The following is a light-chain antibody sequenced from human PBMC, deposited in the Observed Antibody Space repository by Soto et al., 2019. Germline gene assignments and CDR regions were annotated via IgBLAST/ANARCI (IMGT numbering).Light chain of an antibody. V-gene: IGLV2-14*01. CDR1: SSNVGTYND. Sequence: QSVLTQPASVSGSPGQSITISCTGTSSNVGTYNDVSWYQQHPGKAPQLIIYEVSHRPSGLSDRFSASKSRNAASLTISWLQAEDEDDYYCCSYTTSSTLVFGTGTKLTVL. CDR2: EVS. CDR3: CSYTTSSTLV. J-gene: IGLJ1*01.